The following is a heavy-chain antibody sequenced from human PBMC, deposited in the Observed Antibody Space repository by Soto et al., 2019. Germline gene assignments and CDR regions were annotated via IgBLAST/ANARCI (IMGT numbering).Heavy chain of an antibody. CDR1: GFTFSSYD. Sequence: PGGSLXLSCAASGFTFSSYDMHWVRQATGKGLEWVSAIGTAGDTYYPGSVKGRFTISRENAKNSLYLQMNSLRAEDTAVYYCSRGSQHSYGYYYYYGMDVWGQGTTVTVSS. J-gene: IGHJ6*02. CDR2: IGTAGDT. V-gene: IGHV3-13*01. CDR3: SRGSQHSYGYYYYYGMDV. D-gene: IGHD5-18*01.